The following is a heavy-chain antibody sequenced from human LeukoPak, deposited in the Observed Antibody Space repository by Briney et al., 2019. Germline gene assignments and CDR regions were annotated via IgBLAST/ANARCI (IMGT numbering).Heavy chain of an antibody. Sequence: SSETLSLTCIVSGGSISSYYWSWIRQPPGKGLEWIGYIYYSGSTNYNPSLKSRVTISVDTSKNQFSLKLSSVTAADTAVYYCANSVYGGNTHFDYWGQGTLVTVPS. CDR3: ANSVYGGNTHFDY. V-gene: IGHV4-59*01. J-gene: IGHJ4*02. D-gene: IGHD4-23*01. CDR1: GGSISSYY. CDR2: IYYSGST.